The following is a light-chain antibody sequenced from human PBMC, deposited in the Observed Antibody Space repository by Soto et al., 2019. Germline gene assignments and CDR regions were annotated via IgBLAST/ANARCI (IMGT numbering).Light chain of an antibody. CDR1: SSDVGNYNY. J-gene: IGLJ1*01. V-gene: IGLV2-14*03. Sequence: QSALTQPASVSGSPGQSITISCTGTSSDVGNYNYVSWHQHHPGKAPKLMINDVSNRPSGVSSRFSGSKSGNTASLTISGLQAEDEADYYCSSYTSSGTYVFGTGTKLTVL. CDR2: DVS. CDR3: SSYTSSGTYV.